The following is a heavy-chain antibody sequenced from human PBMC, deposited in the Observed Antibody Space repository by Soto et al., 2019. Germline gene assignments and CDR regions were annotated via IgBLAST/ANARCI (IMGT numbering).Heavy chain of an antibody. CDR3: ARERKDYYDSSGYFDY. CDR2: INHSGST. V-gene: IGHV4-34*01. CDR1: GVSFSGYY. J-gene: IGHJ4*02. D-gene: IGHD3-22*01. Sequence: ESLSLACSVYGVSFSGYYWSWIRQPAGKGLEWIGEINHSGSTNYNPSLKSRVTISVDTSKNQFSLKLSSVTAADTAVYYCARERKDYYDSSGYFDYWGQGTLVTVSS.